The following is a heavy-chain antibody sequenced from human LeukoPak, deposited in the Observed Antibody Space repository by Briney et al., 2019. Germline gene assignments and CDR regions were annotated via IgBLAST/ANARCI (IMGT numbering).Heavy chain of an antibody. Sequence: ASVKVSCKASGYTFTGYYMHWVRQAPGQGLEWMGWINPNSGGTNYAQKFQGRVTMTRDTSISTAYMELSRLRSDDTAVYYCARSPRYCSSTSCYKYAFDIWGQGTMVTVSS. V-gene: IGHV1-2*02. J-gene: IGHJ3*02. CDR3: ARSPRYCSSTSCYKYAFDI. CDR2: INPNSGGT. CDR1: GYTFTGYY. D-gene: IGHD2-2*02.